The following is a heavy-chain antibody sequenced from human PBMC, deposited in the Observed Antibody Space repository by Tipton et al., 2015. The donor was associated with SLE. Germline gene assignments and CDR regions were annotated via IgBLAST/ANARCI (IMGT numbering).Heavy chain of an antibody. V-gene: IGHV4-39*02. J-gene: IGHJ6*03. D-gene: IGHD3-3*01. CDR1: GGSISSSSYY. CDR2: IYYSGST. Sequence: TLSLTCTVSGGSISSSSYYWGWIRQPPGKGLEWIGSIYYSGSTYYNPSPKSRVTISVDTSKNQFSLKLSSVTAADTAVYYCAREITIFGVDLYYYYYMDVWGKGTTVTVSS. CDR3: AREITIFGVDLYYYYYMDV.